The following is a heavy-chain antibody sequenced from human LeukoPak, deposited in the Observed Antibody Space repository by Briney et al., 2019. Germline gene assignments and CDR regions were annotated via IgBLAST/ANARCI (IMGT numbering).Heavy chain of an antibody. CDR3: AGSGYYTGDAFDI. J-gene: IGHJ3*02. CDR2: IYYSGST. D-gene: IGHD3-22*01. V-gene: IGHV4-59*08. CDR1: GGSISSYY. Sequence: SETLSLTCTVSGGSISSYYWSWIRQPSGKGLEWVGYIYYSGSTNYNPSLKSRVTISVDTSKNQFSLKLSSVTAADTAVYYCAGSGYYTGDAFDIWGQGTMVTVSS.